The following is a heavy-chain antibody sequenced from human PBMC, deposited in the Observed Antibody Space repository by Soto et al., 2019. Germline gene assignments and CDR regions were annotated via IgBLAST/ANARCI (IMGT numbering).Heavy chain of an antibody. CDR3: ARTTAVPNTLRSRYFFDF. D-gene: IGHD3-9*01. Sequence: SETLSLTCTVSSGSINSGGYYWSWIRQHPGRGLEWIGYVYYSGTTNYNPSLKSRVTISIDMSKNQFSLRLSSVTAADTALYYCARTTAVPNTLRSRYFFDFWGQGTLVTVSS. V-gene: IGHV4-61*08. J-gene: IGHJ4*02. CDR2: VYYSGTT. CDR1: SGSINSGGYY.